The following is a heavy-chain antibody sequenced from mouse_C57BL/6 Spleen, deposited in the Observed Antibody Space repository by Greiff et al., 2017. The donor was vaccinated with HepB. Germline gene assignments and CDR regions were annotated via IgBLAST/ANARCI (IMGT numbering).Heavy chain of an antibody. CDR2: IDPSDSYT. CDR3: ARLGYYGSSLYYFDY. CDR1: GYTFTSYW. J-gene: IGHJ2*01. Sequence: QVQLQQPGAELVMPGASVKLSCKASGYTFTSYWMHWVKQRPGQGLEWIGEIDPSDSYTNYNQKFKGKSTLTVDKSSSTAYMQLSSLTSEDSAVYYCARLGYYGSSLYYFDYWGQGTTLTVSS. V-gene: IGHV1-69*01. D-gene: IGHD1-1*01.